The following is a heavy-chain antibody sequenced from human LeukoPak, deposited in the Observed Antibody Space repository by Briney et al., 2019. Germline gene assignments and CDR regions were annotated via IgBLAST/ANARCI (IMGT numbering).Heavy chain of an antibody. V-gene: IGHV1-69*13. CDR2: LIPMFGTT. D-gene: IGHD1-7*01. CDR1: GGTFRYYA. J-gene: IGHJ5*02. Sequence: SVKVSCKTSGGTFRYYAIGWVRQAPGHGLEWMGGLIPMFGTTNYAQQFQGRVTVTADESTTTSYMELSRLRFEDTAVFFCARVAAGTTFMDNWFDPWGQGTLVTVSS. CDR3: ARVAAGTTFMDNWFDP.